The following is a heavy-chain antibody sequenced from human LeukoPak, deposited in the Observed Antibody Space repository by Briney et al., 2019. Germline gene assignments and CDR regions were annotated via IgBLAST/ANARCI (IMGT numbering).Heavy chain of an antibody. CDR1: GGSFSGYY. V-gene: IGHV4-34*01. CDR2: IYHSGST. D-gene: IGHD1-26*01. J-gene: IGHJ4*02. CDR3: AREVVGATVLFDY. Sequence: SETLSLTCAVYGGSFSGYYWSWIRQPPGKGLEWIGEIYHSGSTNYNPSLKSRVTISVDKSKNQFSLKLSSVTAADTAVYYCAREVVGATVLFDYWGQGTLVTVSS.